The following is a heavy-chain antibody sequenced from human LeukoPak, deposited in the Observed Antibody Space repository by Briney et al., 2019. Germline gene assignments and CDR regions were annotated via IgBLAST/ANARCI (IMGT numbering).Heavy chain of an antibody. CDR3: ARAYYYDSRGYYTNLFDP. V-gene: IGHV4-30-4*08. D-gene: IGHD3-22*01. J-gene: IGHJ5*02. CDR2: IYYSGST. CDR1: GGSISSGDYY. Sequence: SQTLSLTCTVSGGSISSGDYYWSWIRQPPGKGLEWIGYIYYSGSTYYNPSLKSRVTISVDTSKNQFSLKLSSVTAADTAVYYCARAYYYDSRGYYTNLFDPWGQGTLVTVYS.